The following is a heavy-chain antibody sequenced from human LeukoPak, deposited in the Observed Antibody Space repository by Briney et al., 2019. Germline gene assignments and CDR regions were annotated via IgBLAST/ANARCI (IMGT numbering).Heavy chain of an antibody. CDR2: IKIKTDGGTT. CDR1: GFTFSNAW. CDR3: TTGLVVTATIYYYYYGMDV. V-gene: IGHV3-15*07. J-gene: IGHJ6*02. Sequence: GGSLRLSCAASGFTFSNAWMNWVRQAPGKGLEWVGRIKIKTDGGTTDYAAPVKGRFTISRDDSKNTLYLQMNSLKTEDTAVYYCTTGLVVTATIYYYYYGMDVWGQGTTVTVSS. D-gene: IGHD2-21*02.